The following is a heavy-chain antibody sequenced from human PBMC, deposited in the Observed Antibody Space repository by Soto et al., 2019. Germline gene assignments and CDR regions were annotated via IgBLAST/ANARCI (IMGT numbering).Heavy chain of an antibody. CDR3: ARAGYYDFWSGYYTRGMDV. D-gene: IGHD3-3*01. CDR2: INHSGST. J-gene: IGHJ6*02. V-gene: IGHV4-34*01. CDR1: GGSFSGYY. Sequence: KPSETLSLTCAVYGGSFSGYYWSWIRQPPGKGLEWIGEINHSGSTNYNPSLKSRVTISVDTSKNQFSLKLSSVTAADTAVYYCARAGYYDFWSGYYTRGMDVWGQGTTVTVSS.